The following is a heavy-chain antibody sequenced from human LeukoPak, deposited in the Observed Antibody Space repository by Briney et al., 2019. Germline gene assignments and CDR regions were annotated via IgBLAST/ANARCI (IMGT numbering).Heavy chain of an antibody. CDR3: ARVADPTVTTYYYYYYMDV. V-gene: IGHV1-18*01. CDR1: GYTFTSYG. J-gene: IGHJ6*03. D-gene: IGHD4-17*01. Sequence: ASVKVSCKASGYTFTSYGISWVRQAPGQGPEWMGWISAYNGNTNYAQKLQGRVTMTTDTSTSTAYMELRSLRSDDTAVYYCARVADPTVTTYYYYYYMDVWGKGTTVTVSS. CDR2: ISAYNGNT.